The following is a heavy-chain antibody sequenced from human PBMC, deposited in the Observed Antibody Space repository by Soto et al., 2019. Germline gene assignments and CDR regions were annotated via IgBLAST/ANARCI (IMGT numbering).Heavy chain of an antibody. D-gene: IGHD1-1*01. CDR1: GFIFNVYG. Sequence: SVKVSCKTSGFIFNVYGIHWVRQAPGQGLEWVGGIIPTYDAPDYAQKFQGRVTMSADKSTTTVHLERSSLQSDDTAVYFCACVSEPHHDHYGLDVWGEGTTVTVSS. J-gene: IGHJ6*02. V-gene: IGHV1-69*06. CDR3: ACVSEPHHDHYGLDV. CDR2: IIPTYDAP.